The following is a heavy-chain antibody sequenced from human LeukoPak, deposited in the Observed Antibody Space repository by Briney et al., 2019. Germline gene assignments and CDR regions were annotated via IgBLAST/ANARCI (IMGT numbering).Heavy chain of an antibody. D-gene: IGHD5-12*01. V-gene: IGHV4-39*01. J-gene: IGHJ6*03. CDR3: ARLHSGYNYYYYYYMDV. CDR1: GGSISSSSYY. Sequence: SETLSLTCTVSGGSISSSSYYWGWIRQPPGKGLEWIGTVYYSGSTYYNPSLKSRVTISVDTSKNQFSLKLSSVTATDTAIYYCARLHSGYNYYYYYYMDVWGKGTTVTISS. CDR2: VYYSGST.